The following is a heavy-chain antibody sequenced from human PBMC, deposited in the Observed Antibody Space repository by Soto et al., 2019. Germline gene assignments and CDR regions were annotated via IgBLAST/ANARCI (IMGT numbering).Heavy chain of an antibody. Sequence: SETLSLTCAVSGVSSSSGNWWTCVRQTPQRGLEYIGEIFHDGTANYYPSFERRVAISVDTSKNQFSLKLTSVTAADTAIYFCARLVYDTRLNYMYFDFWGQGALVTVSS. CDR1: GVSSSSGNW. CDR2: IFHDGTA. J-gene: IGHJ4*02. V-gene: IGHV4-4*02. D-gene: IGHD2-8*01. CDR3: ARLVYDTRLNYMYFDF.